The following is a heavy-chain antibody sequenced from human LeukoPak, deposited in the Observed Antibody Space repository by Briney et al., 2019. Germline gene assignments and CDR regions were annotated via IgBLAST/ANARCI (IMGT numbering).Heavy chain of an antibody. V-gene: IGHV3-66*01. D-gene: IGHD2-21*02. J-gene: IGHJ4*02. CDR3: SRVVQDVTGADY. CDR2: IYSGGST. CDR1: GFAVTSNY. Sequence: PGGSLRLSCAASGFAVTSNYMSWVRQAPGKGLEWVSVIYSGGSTYYADSVKGRFTISRDNSKNTVYLQMNTLRAEDTAVYYCSRVVQDVTGADYWGQGALVIVSS.